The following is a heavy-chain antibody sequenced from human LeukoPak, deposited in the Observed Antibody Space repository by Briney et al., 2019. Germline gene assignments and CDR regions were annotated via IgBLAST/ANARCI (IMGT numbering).Heavy chain of an antibody. J-gene: IGHJ5*02. CDR3: PRSRKVVGKNWFDR. V-gene: IGHV3-33*01. Sequence: GGALRHTCAATGFTFISHVMHGVRQAPGKGLEGVAVICYGGSSKYYADSVNDGFTISRDSSKNTLYLPMNSLTADDTDDYYFPRSRKVVGKNWFDRWGQGTLVTVSS. CDR1: GFTFISHV. CDR2: ICYGGSSK. D-gene: IGHD1-26*01.